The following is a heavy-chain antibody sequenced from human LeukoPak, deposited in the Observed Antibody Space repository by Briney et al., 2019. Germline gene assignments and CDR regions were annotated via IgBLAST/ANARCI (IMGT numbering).Heavy chain of an antibody. CDR1: GFTFSSCD. D-gene: IGHD2/OR15-2a*01. J-gene: IGHJ4*02. CDR2: ISNDGSNK. CDR3: AKRIETAFGKYYLDY. Sequence: GGSLRLSCAASGFTFSSCDMHWVRQAPGKGLEWVSVISNDGSNKYYADSVKGRFTISRDNSRNTLYLQMNSLRPEDTAVYYCAKRIETAFGKYYLDYWGQGTLVTVSS. V-gene: IGHV3-30*18.